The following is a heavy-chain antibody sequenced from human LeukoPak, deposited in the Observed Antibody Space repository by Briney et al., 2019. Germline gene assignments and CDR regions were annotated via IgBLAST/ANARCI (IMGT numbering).Heavy chain of an antibody. V-gene: IGHV3-48*01. CDR3: AREMVSGWYRWFDP. CDR1: GFSFSSYS. D-gene: IGHD6-19*01. Sequence: GGSLRLSCAASGFSFSSYSMHWVRQAPGKGLEWVSYISSSNSTIYYADSVKGRVTISRDNAKNSLYLQMNSLRAEDTAVYYCAREMVSGWYRWFDPWGQGTLVTVSS. J-gene: IGHJ5*02. CDR2: ISSSNSTI.